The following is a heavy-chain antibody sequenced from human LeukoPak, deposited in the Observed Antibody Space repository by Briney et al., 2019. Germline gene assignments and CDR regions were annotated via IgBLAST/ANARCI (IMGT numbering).Heavy chain of an antibody. CDR3: ARGFGKVAANVFGGYTMDV. J-gene: IGHJ6*02. CDR1: GFTVSSNY. Sequence: GGSLRLSCAASGFTVSSNYMSWVRQAPGKGLEWVSVIYSGGSTYYADSVKGRFTISRDNSKNTLYLQMNSLRAEDTAVYYCARGFGKVAANVFGGYTMDVWGQGTTVTVSS. V-gene: IGHV3-53*01. D-gene: IGHD6-6*01. CDR2: IYSGGST.